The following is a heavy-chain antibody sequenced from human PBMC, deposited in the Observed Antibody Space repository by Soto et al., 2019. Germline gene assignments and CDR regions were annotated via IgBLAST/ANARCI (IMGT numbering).Heavy chain of an antibody. V-gene: IGHV1-18*01. CDR1: GYTFTSYG. CDR2: ISAYNGNT. Sequence: QVQLVQSGAEVKKPGASVKVSCKASGYTFTSYGISWVRQAPGQGLEWMGWISAYNGNTNYAQKLQGRVTMTTDTATSTAYMELRSLRSDDTAVYYCARAPKNYDILTGYYFGGYNWFDPWGQGTLVTVSS. D-gene: IGHD3-9*01. J-gene: IGHJ5*02. CDR3: ARAPKNYDILTGYYFGGYNWFDP.